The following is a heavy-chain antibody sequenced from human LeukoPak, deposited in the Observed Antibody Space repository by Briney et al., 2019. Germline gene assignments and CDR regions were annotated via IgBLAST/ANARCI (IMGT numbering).Heavy chain of an antibody. D-gene: IGHD5-12*01. CDR1: GGSISSGGYY. CDR3: ARDRGPYSGYDSYYFDY. Sequence: SETLSLTCTVSGGSISSGGYYWSWIRQHPGKGLEWIGYIYYSGSTYYNPSLKSRVAISVDTSNNQFSLKLSSVTAADTAVYYCARDRGPYSGYDSYYFDYWGQGTLVTVSS. CDR2: IYYSGST. V-gene: IGHV4-31*03. J-gene: IGHJ4*02.